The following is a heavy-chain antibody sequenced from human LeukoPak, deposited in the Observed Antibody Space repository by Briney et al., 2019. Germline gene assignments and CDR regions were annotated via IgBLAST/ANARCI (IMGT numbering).Heavy chain of an antibody. D-gene: IGHD4-23*01. CDR3: GRVGAAHPSDYGGYYYFDY. CDR1: GDSISSSSYY. V-gene: IGHV4-39*02. J-gene: IGHJ4*02. CDR2: IYWSGST. Sequence: SETLSLTCTVSGDSISSSSYYWGWIRQPPGKGLEWIGSIYWSGSTYYNPSLKSRVTISVDTSKNQFSLKLRSVTAADTAVYYCGRVGAAHPSDYGGYYYFDYWGQGNLVTVSS.